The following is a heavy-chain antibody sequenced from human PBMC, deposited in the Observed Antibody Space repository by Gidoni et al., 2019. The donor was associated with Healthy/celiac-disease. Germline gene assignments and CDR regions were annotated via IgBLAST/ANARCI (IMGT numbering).Heavy chain of an antibody. CDR1: GGSISSGSYY. Sequence: QVQLQESGPGLVKPSQTLSLTCTVSGGSISSGSYYWSWIRPPAGKGLEWIGRIYTSGSTNYNPSLKSRVTISVDTSKNQFSLKLSSVTAADTAVYYCARDPSYSSSWYRDAFDIWGQGTMVTVSS. J-gene: IGHJ3*02. CDR2: IYTSGST. V-gene: IGHV4-61*02. CDR3: ARDPSYSSSWYRDAFDI. D-gene: IGHD6-13*01.